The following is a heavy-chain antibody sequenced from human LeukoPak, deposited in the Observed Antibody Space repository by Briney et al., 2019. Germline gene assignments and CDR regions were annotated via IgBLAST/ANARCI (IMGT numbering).Heavy chain of an antibody. CDR1: GFIFSSYA. D-gene: IGHD3-10*01. CDR2: ISGSGGST. Sequence: PGGSLRLSCAASGFIFSSYAMSWVRQAPGKGLEWVSAISGSGGSTYYADSVKGRFTISRDNSKNTLYLQMNSLRAKDTAVYYCAKDPPDYGSGSYWDYWGQGTLVTVSS. V-gene: IGHV3-23*01. J-gene: IGHJ4*02. CDR3: AKDPPDYGSGSYWDY.